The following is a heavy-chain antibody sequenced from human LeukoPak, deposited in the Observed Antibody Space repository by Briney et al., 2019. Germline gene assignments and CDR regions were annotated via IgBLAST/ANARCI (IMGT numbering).Heavy chain of an antibody. J-gene: IGHJ4*02. CDR1: GFTFSSYA. D-gene: IGHD3-22*01. CDR2: ISGSGGST. Sequence: GGSLRLSCAASGFTFSSYAMSWVRQAPGKGLEWVSAISGSGGSTFYADSVKGRFTISRDNSKNTLYLQMNSLRAEDTAVYYCAKVGYDSSGILDYWGQGTLVTVSS. CDR3: AKVGYDSSGILDY. V-gene: IGHV3-23*01.